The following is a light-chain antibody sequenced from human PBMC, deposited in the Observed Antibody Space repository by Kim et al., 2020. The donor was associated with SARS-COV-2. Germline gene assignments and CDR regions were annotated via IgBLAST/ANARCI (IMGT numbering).Light chain of an antibody. CDR2: VNSDGSH. Sequence: GASVILTCHLRNGHSCYAMEWHQKRPEKGPRYLMKVNSDGSHNKGDGIPDRFSGSSAGAERYLIISSLQSEDETDYYCQTWGTGWVFGGGTQLTVL. J-gene: IGLJ3*02. V-gene: IGLV4-69*01. CDR1: NGHSCYA. CDR3: QTWGTGWV.